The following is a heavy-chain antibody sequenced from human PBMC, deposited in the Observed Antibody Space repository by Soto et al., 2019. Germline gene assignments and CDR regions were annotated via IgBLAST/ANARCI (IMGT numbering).Heavy chain of an antibody. CDR2: IYHSGTT. J-gene: IGHJ4*02. CDR3: ARGGYYDRSSYLLY. CDR1: GGSISSGGYS. D-gene: IGHD3-22*01. Sequence: PSETLSLTCAVSGGSISSGGYSWSWIRQPPGKGLEWIGHIYHSGTTYYNPSLKSRITISVDRSKNQFSLKLTSVTAADTAVYYCARGGYYDRSSYLLYWGQGTLVTVS. V-gene: IGHV4-30-2*01.